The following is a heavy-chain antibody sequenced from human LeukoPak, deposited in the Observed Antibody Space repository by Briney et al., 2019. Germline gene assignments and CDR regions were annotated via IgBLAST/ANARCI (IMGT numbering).Heavy chain of an antibody. V-gene: IGHV1-18*04. Sequence: ASVKVSCKASGYTFTSYYMHWVRQAPGQGLEWMGWISAYNGNTNYAQKLQGRVTMTTDTSTSTAYMELRSLRSDDTAVYYCAREFSYDSSGYTDAFDIWGQGTMVTVSS. D-gene: IGHD3-22*01. CDR1: GYTFTSYY. J-gene: IGHJ3*02. CDR2: ISAYNGNT. CDR3: AREFSYDSSGYTDAFDI.